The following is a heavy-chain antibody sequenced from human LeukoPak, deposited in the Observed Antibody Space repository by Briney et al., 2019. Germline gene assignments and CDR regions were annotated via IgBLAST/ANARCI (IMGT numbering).Heavy chain of an antibody. CDR3: ARNAHMDAFDI. D-gene: IGHD1-1*01. Sequence: SETLSLTCTVSGGSISSGDYYWSWIRQPPGKGLEWIGYIYYSGSTYYNPSLKSQVTISVDTSKNQFSLKLSSVTAADTAVYYCARNAHMDAFDIWGQGTMVTVSS. CDR1: GGSISSGDYY. V-gene: IGHV4-30-4*08. CDR2: IYYSGST. J-gene: IGHJ3*02.